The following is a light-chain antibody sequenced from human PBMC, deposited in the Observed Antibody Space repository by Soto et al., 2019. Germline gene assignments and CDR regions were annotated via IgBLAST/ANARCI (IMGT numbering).Light chain of an antibody. CDR2: GAS. Sequence: ERGVTQGPAALSVCRGERETLSGGASQSVSSNLAWYQQKPGQAPRLLIYGASTRATGIPARFSGSGSGTEFTLTISSLQSLHFSPSHRQPYTNWPPPLSFGQATKLDIK. CDR3: QPYTNWPPPLS. J-gene: IGKJ2*03. V-gene: IGKV3-15*01. CDR1: QSVSSN.